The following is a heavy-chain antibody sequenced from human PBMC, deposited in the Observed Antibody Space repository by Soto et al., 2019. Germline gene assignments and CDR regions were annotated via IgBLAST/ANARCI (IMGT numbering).Heavy chain of an antibody. CDR3: ATHRYCSSTSCPHPFDY. J-gene: IGHJ4*02. D-gene: IGHD2-2*01. CDR2: IIPIFGTA. V-gene: IGHV1-69*01. Sequence: QVQLVQSGAEVKKPGSSVKVSCKASGGTISSYAISWVRQAPGQGLEWMGGIIPIFGTANYAQKFQGRVTITADESTSTAYMELSSLRSEDTAVYYCATHRYCSSTSCPHPFDYWGQGTLVTVSS. CDR1: GGTISSYA.